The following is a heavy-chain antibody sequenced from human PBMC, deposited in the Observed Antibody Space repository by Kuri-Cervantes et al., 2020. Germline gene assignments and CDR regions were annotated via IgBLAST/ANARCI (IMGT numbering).Heavy chain of an antibody. CDR3: AKDLSSSWTFDY. D-gene: IGHD6-13*01. J-gene: IGHJ4*02. CDR1: GFTFSSYT. Sequence: GESLKISCAASGFTFSSYTMHWVRQAPGKGLEWVALISYDGSNKYYADSVKGRFTISRDNSKNTLDLQMNSLRAEDTAVYYCAKDLSSSWTFDYWGQGTLVTVSS. V-gene: IGHV3-30*01. CDR2: ISYDGSNK.